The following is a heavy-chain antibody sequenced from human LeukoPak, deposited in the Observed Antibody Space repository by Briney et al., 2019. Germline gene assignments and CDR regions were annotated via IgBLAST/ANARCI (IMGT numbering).Heavy chain of an antibody. CDR1: GFTFSSYA. J-gene: IGHJ4*02. D-gene: IGHD6-19*01. CDR3: ASTPGYSSGWLFDY. CDR2: ISYDGSNK. Sequence: PGGSLRLSCAASGFTFSSYAMHWVRQAPGKGLEWVAVISYDGSNKYYADSVKGRFTISRDNSKNTLYLQMNSLRAEDTAVYYCASTPGYSSGWLFDYWGQGTLVTVSS. V-gene: IGHV3-30*04.